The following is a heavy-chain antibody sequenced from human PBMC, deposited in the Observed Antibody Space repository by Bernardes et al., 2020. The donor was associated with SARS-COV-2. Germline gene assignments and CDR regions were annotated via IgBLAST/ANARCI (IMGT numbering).Heavy chain of an antibody. CDR1: GFTFSSYG. CDR2: IWYDGSNK. J-gene: IGHJ6*02. V-gene: IGHV3-33*01. Sequence: GWSLRLSCAASGFTFSSYGMHWVRQAPGKGLEWVAVIWYDGSNKYYADSVKGRFTISRDNSKNTLYLQMNSLRAEDTAVYYCARDKTYYDILTGYYPTYYYYGMDVWGQGTTVTVSS. CDR3: ARDKTYYDILTGYYPTYYYYGMDV. D-gene: IGHD3-9*01.